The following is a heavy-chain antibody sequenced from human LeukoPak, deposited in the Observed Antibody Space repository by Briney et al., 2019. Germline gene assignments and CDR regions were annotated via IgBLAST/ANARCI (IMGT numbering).Heavy chain of an antibody. Sequence: GGSLRLSCAASGFTFRTSGMNWVRQAPGKGLEWVSYISSSGATISYAQSVKGRFTITRDNAQNPLTLHMNTLRADDTAVYYCAKDGGTHFDHWGQGTLVTVSS. J-gene: IGHJ4*02. CDR3: AKDGGTHFDH. V-gene: IGHV3-48*01. CDR1: GFTFRTSG. CDR2: ISSSGATI. D-gene: IGHD1-26*01.